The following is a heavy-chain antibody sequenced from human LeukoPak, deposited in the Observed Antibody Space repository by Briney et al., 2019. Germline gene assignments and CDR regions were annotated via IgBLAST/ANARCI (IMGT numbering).Heavy chain of an antibody. D-gene: IGHD3-16*01. CDR1: GFTFSTSW. CDR2: INQNGSEK. V-gene: IGHV3-7*01. Sequence: PGGSLRLSCVASGFTFSTSWMSWVRQAPGKGLEWVANINQNGSEKYSVDSVKGRFIISRGDARNSLYLQMNSLRAEDTAIYYCARDWGGPDDCWGQGTLVTVSS. J-gene: IGHJ4*02. CDR3: ARDWGGPDDC.